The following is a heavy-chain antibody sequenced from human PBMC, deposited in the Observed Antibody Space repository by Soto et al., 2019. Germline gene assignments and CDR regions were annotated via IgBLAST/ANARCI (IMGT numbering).Heavy chain of an antibody. V-gene: IGHV4-39*01. D-gene: IGHD3-3*01. CDR3: ARLFYYDFWSANPS. Sequence: QLQLQESGPGLVKPSETLSLTCTVSGGSISSSSYYWGWIRQPPGKGLEWIGSIYYSGSTYYNPSLKSRVTISVDTSKNQFSLKLSSVTAADTAVYYCARLFYYDFWSANPSWGQGTLVTVSS. CDR1: GGSISSSSYY. CDR2: IYYSGST. J-gene: IGHJ4*02.